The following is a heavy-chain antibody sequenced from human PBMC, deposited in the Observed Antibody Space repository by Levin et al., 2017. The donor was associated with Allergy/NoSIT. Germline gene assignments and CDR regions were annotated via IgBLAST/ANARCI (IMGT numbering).Heavy chain of an antibody. D-gene: IGHD6-25*01. V-gene: IGHV2-5*02. CDR3: SHRPSESSGYDVPGFDY. Sequence: SGPTLVKPTQTLTLTCTFSGFSLSTSGVGVGWIRQPPGKALEWLALLYWDDDKRYSPSLKSRLTITKDTSKNQVVLTMTNMDPVDTATYYCSHRPSESSGYDVPGFDYWGQGTLVTVSS. J-gene: IGHJ4*02. CDR2: LYWDDDK. CDR1: GFSLSTSGVG.